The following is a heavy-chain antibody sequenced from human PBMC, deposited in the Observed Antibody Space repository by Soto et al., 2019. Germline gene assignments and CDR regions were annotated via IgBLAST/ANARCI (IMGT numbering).Heavy chain of an antibody. D-gene: IGHD2-15*01. CDR3: AKGSGSVVAAPLGRNGMDI. J-gene: IGHJ6*02. CDR2: ISDSGGST. Sequence: EVQLLESGGGLVQPGGSLRISCEASGFTFSTYAMSWFRQPPGKGLEWVSVISDSGGSTYYADSVKGRFTISRDNSKNTLYLQMNCLTAEDTAVYYCAKGSGSVVAAPLGRNGMDIWGQGTTVIVSS. CDR1: GFTFSTYA. V-gene: IGHV3-23*01.